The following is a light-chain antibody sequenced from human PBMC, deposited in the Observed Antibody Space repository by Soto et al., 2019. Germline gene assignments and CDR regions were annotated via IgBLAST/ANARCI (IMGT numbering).Light chain of an antibody. CDR2: WAS. Sequence: DIVMTRSPDSLAVSLGERATINCRSSQSILYSSNNKNYLAWYQQKPGQPPKLLIYWASTRESGVPDRFSGSGSGTDFTLTISSLQAEDVAVYYCQQYFNTLPTFGQGTKVEIK. V-gene: IGKV4-1*01. CDR3: QQYFNTLPT. J-gene: IGKJ1*01. CDR1: QSILYSSNNKNY.